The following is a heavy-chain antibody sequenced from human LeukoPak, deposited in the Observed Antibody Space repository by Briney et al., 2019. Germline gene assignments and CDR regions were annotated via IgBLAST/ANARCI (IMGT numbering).Heavy chain of an antibody. CDR1: GFTFSSFD. D-gene: IGHD1-1*01. CDR2: IWYDASNK. CDR3: ARSLEHLEPPWYYYGMDV. J-gene: IGHJ6*02. V-gene: IGHV3-33*01. Sequence: GGSLTLSCAASGFTFSSFDMHWVRQAPGQGLEWVAVIWYDASNKYYADSVKGRFTISRDNSKNTLYLQMNSLRAEDTAVYYCARSLEHLEPPWYYYGMDVWGQGTTVTVSS.